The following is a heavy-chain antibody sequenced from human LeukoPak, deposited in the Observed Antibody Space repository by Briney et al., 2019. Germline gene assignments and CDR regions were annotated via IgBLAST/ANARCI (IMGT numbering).Heavy chain of an antibody. Sequence: SETLSLTCTVSGGTISSGGYSWSWIRQHPGKGLEWIGYIYYSGSTYYNPSLKSRVTISVDTSKNQFSLKLSSVTAADTAVYYCARVGVVVAAGRWFDPWGQGTLVTVSS. CDR2: IYYSGST. J-gene: IGHJ5*02. CDR3: ARVGVVVAAGRWFDP. CDR1: GGTISSGGYS. D-gene: IGHD2-15*01. V-gene: IGHV4-31*03.